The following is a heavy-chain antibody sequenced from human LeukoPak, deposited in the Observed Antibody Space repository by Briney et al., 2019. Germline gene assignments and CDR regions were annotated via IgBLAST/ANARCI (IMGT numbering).Heavy chain of an antibody. D-gene: IGHD5-24*01. CDR1: GFTFSSYA. Sequence: GGSLRLSCAASGFTFSSYAMSWVRQAPGKWLEWVSAISGSGGNTYYADSVKGRFTISRGNSKNTLYLQMISLRTEDTAVYYCAKDRGERWLQFWDSWDQGTLVTVSS. CDR3: AKDRGERWLQFWDS. J-gene: IGHJ4*02. CDR2: ISGSGGNT. V-gene: IGHV3-23*01.